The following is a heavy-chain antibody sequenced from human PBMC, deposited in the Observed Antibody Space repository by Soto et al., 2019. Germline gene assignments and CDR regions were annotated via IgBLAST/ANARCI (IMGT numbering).Heavy chain of an antibody. Sequence: QVKLVQSGGEVKKPGASVKISCKASGYTFSSYGISWVRQAPGQGLEWMGWISAYNGNTNYAQKFQGRVTMTTDTSTSTAYMELRSLRSDDTAIFYCAIPLNEWLLGLEWGQGTLVTVS. D-gene: IGHD3-3*01. CDR1: GYTFSSYG. CDR2: ISAYNGNT. J-gene: IGHJ4*02. CDR3: AIPLNEWLLGLE. V-gene: IGHV1-18*01.